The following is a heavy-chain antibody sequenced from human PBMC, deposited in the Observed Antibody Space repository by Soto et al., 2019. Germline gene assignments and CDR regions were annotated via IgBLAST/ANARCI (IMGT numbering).Heavy chain of an antibody. D-gene: IGHD7-27*01. Sequence: XSVKVSCKASGYTFSSYAMHWVRQAPGQRLEWMGWINAGYGNTKSSQKFQDRVTISRDTSASTAYMELTSLRSEDTAVYYCARDTGDGTFDFWGQGTMVTVSS. CDR3: ARDTGDGTFDF. CDR1: GYTFSSYA. V-gene: IGHV1-3*01. CDR2: INAGYGNT. J-gene: IGHJ4*02.